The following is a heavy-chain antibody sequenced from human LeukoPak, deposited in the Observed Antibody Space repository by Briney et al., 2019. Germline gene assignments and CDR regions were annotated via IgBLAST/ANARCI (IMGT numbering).Heavy chain of an antibody. Sequence: GGSLRLSCAASGFTFSDYYMSWIRQAPGKGLEWVANIKQDGSEKYYVDSVKGRFTISRDNAKNSLYLQMNSLRAEDTAVYYCARSALGVWFGELRLPDWGQGTLVTVSS. CDR1: GFTFSDYY. CDR2: IKQDGSEK. D-gene: IGHD3-10*01. CDR3: ARSALGVWFGELRLPD. J-gene: IGHJ4*02. V-gene: IGHV3-7*01.